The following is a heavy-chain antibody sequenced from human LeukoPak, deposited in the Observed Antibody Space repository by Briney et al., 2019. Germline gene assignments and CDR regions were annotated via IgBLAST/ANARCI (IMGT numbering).Heavy chain of an antibody. Sequence: SETLSLTCTVSGGSISSSSYYWGWIRQPPGKGLEWIGSIYYSGSTYYNPSLKSRVTISVDTSKNQFSLKLSSVTAADTAVYYCARGKYYYGSGSYPIRHPFDYWGQGTLVTVSS. CDR3: ARGKYYYGSGSYPIRHPFDY. D-gene: IGHD3-10*01. V-gene: IGHV4-39*01. J-gene: IGHJ4*02. CDR2: IYYSGST. CDR1: GGSISSSSYY.